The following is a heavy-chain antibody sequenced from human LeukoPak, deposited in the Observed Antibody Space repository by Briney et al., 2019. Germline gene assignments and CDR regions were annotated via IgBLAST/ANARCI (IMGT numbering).Heavy chain of an antibody. V-gene: IGHV3-11*01. Sequence: GGSLRLACAASGFTFSNFYMSWIRQAPGKGLEWISYITTAGSTTYYADSVKGRFTLSRDGAKNSLYLRMTSLRAEDTAIYYCARAKYGGDSRFYFDYWGQGALVSVSS. CDR3: ARAKYGGDSRFYFDY. D-gene: IGHD2-21*02. CDR1: GFTFSNFY. J-gene: IGHJ4*02. CDR2: ITTAGSTT.